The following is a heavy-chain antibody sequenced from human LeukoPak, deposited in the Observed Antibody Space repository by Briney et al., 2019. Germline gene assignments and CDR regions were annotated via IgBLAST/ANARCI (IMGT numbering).Heavy chain of an antibody. CDR3: AIQAASRLWFDP. D-gene: IGHD6-25*01. J-gene: IGHJ5*02. CDR2: RKKDGSEK. CDR1: GFTFSRYW. Sequence: PGGSLRLSCAASGFTFSRYWMSWVRQAPAKGLERVANRKKDGSEKYYVDSAKDRFTISRDNSKNTLYLQVNSLRSEDTAVYYCAIQAASRLWFDPWGQGTLVTVSS. V-gene: IGHV3-7*03.